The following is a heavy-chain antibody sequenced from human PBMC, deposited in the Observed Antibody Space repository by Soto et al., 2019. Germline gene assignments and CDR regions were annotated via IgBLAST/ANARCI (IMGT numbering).Heavy chain of an antibody. Sequence: SEPLSLTCTVSGGSISSGGYYWIWIRQHPGKGLEWIGYIYYSGSTYYNPSLKSRVTISVDTSKNQFSLKLTSVTAADTAVYYCARDKITGLFDYWGQGTLVTVS. D-gene: IGHD2-8*02. V-gene: IGHV4-31*03. CDR1: GGSISSGGYY. CDR2: IYYSGST. CDR3: ARDKITGLFDY. J-gene: IGHJ4*02.